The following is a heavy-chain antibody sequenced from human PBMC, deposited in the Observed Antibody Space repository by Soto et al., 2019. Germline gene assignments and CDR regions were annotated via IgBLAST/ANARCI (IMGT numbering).Heavy chain of an antibody. D-gene: IGHD3-9*01. CDR3: ANLVHYAILTGINDAFDI. CDR1: GFTFSSYG. V-gene: IGHV3-30*18. CDR2: ISYDGSTK. J-gene: IGHJ3*02. Sequence: QVQLVESGGGVVQPGRSLRLSCAASGFTFSSYGMHWVRQAPGKGLEWVAVISYDGSTKYYADSVKGRFTISRDNSKNTLYLQMNSLSAEYTAVYYCANLVHYAILTGINDAFDIWGQGTMVTVAS.